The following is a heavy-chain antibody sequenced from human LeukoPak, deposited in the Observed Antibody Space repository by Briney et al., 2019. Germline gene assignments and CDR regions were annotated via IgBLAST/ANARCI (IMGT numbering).Heavy chain of an antibody. Sequence: ASVKVSCKASGYTFTSYGISWVRQAPGQGLEWMGWISGDNADTSYAQRFQGRVTISTDTSTSTAYIELRSLRSDDTAVYYCARDPGIAVTMMSDDWGQGTLVTVSS. CDR1: GYTFTSYG. D-gene: IGHD3-22*01. CDR2: ISGDNADT. J-gene: IGHJ4*02. CDR3: ARDPGIAVTMMSDD. V-gene: IGHV1-18*01.